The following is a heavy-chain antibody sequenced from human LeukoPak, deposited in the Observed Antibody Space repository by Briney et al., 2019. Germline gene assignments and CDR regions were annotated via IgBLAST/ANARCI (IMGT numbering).Heavy chain of an antibody. D-gene: IGHD3-22*01. J-gene: IGHJ4*02. CDR2: ISSSSSTI. V-gene: IGHV3-48*02. CDR3: ARRYYYDSSDRSGSDFDY. CDR1: GFTFSSYW. Sequence: PGGSLRLSCAASGFTFSSYWMSWVRQAPGKGLEWVSYISSSSSTIYYADSVKGRFTISRDNAKNSLYLQMNSLRDEDTAVYYCARRYYYDSSDRSGSDFDYWGQGTLVTVSS.